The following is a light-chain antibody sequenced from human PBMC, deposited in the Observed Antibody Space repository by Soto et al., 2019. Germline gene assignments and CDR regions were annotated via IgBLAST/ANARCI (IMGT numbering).Light chain of an antibody. V-gene: IGKV1-9*01. CDR1: QGITTY. Sequence: IQLTQSPSSLPASVGDRVTITCRASQGITTYLAWYQQKPGKAPKLLIYAASALQSGVPSRFSGSGSGTDVTLTIRSLQPEDFATYYCLQINSYPYTFGQGTKLEIK. J-gene: IGKJ2*01. CDR2: AAS. CDR3: LQINSYPYT.